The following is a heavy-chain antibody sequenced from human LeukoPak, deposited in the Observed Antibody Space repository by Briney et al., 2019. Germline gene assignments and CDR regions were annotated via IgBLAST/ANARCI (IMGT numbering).Heavy chain of an antibody. J-gene: IGHJ4*02. CDR2: ISGSSITK. CDR3: ARSARLMKGVVEVTALDD. V-gene: IGHV3-11*04. Sequence: PGGSLRLSCAASGFTFSDYYMSWIRQAPGKGLEWISYISGSSITKYYADSVKGRVTISRDNAKNSLYLQMNSLKADDTAVYYCARSARLMKGVVEVTALDDWGQGTLVTVSS. D-gene: IGHD3-3*01. CDR1: GFTFSDYY.